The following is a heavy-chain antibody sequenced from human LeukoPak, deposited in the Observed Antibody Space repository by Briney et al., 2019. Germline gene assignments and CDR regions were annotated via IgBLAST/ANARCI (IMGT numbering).Heavy chain of an antibody. D-gene: IGHD6-6*01. CDR3: ARDGDSISPPFDY. Sequence: GGSLRLSCAASGFTFSSYWMSWVRQAPGKGLEWVANIKQDGSEKNYVDSVKGRFTISRDNAKNSLFVQMNSLRAEDTAVYYCARDGDSISPPFDYWGQGTLVTVYS. J-gene: IGHJ4*02. CDR2: IKQDGSEK. V-gene: IGHV3-7*01. CDR1: GFTFSSYW.